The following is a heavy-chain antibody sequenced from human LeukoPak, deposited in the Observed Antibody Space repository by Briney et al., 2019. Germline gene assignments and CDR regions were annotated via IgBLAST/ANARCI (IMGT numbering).Heavy chain of an antibody. Sequence: GGSLRLSCAASGFTFSSMNWVRQAPGEGLEWVSSIDFTSRYIYNADSVKGRFTTSRDNAKNSLDLQMNSLKVEDTAVYYCATPAAGPGAEYSLYWGQGTLVIVSS. CDR3: ATPAAGPGAEYSLY. D-gene: IGHD6-13*01. V-gene: IGHV3-21*01. J-gene: IGHJ1*01. CDR1: GFTFSS. CDR2: IDFTSRYI.